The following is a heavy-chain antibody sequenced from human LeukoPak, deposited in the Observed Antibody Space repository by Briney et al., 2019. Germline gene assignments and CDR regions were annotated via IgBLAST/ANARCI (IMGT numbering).Heavy chain of an antibody. V-gene: IGHV4-4*09. D-gene: IGHD3-22*01. Sequence: SETLSLTCTGSGGSISSSYWSWIRQPPGKGLEWIGYISTSGSTNYTPSLKSRVTISVDTSKNQFSLKLSSVTAADTAVYYCARRSTGYPYFFDYWGQGTLVTVSS. CDR1: GGSISSSY. CDR2: ISTSGST. J-gene: IGHJ4*02. CDR3: ARRSTGYPYFFDY.